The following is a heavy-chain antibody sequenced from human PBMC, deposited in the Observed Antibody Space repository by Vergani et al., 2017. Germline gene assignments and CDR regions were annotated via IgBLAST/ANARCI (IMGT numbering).Heavy chain of an antibody. CDR2: INHSGST. J-gene: IGHJ6*03. V-gene: IGHV4-34*01. D-gene: IGHD1-26*01. CDR3: ARGLGKWERYDYYYYMDV. Sequence: QVQLQQWGAGLLKPSATLSLTCAVYGGSFSGYYWSWIRQPPGKGLEWIGEINHSGSTNYNPSLKSRVIISVDTSKNQFSLKLNSVTAADTAVYYCARGLGKWERYDYYYYMDVWGKGTTVTVSS. CDR1: GGSFSGYY.